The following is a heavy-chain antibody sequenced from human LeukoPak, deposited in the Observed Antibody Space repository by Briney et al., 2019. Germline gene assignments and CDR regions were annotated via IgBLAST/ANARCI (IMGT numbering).Heavy chain of an antibody. CDR2: IYYGGST. CDR3: AGVYNWNQHFDY. CDR1: GGSIINNNYYY. Sequence: PSETLSLTCTVSGGSIINNNYYYWGWVRQPPGKGLEWIGSIYYGGSTYYNPSLKSRVTISVDTSKNQFSLKLSSVTATDTAVYYCAGVYNWNQHFDYWGQGSLVTVSS. V-gene: IGHV4-39*01. D-gene: IGHD1-1*01. J-gene: IGHJ4*02.